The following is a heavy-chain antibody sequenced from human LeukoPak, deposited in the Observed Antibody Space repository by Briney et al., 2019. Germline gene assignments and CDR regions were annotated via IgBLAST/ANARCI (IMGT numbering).Heavy chain of an antibody. D-gene: IGHD2-15*01. V-gene: IGHV3-73*01. CDR2: IRSKANSYAA. Sequence: GGSLRLSCAASGFTFSGSAMHCVRQASGKGLECVGRIRSKANSYAAAYAASVKGRFTISRDDSKNTAYLQMNSLKTEDTAVCYCTRQRGCSGGSCYELPNYYYYYMEVWGKGTTVTVSS. CDR3: TRQRGCSGGSCYELPNYYYYYMEV. CDR1: GFTFSGSA. J-gene: IGHJ6*03.